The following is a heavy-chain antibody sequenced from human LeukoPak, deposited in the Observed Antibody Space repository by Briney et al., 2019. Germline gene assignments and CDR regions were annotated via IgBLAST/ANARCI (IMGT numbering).Heavy chain of an antibody. V-gene: IGHV4-39*07. CDR2: IHYSGST. CDR3: ARESSSSRYFMDV. Sequence: SETLSLTCSVSGGSTSTSTSYWGWIRQPPGKGLEWIGSIHYSGSTYQNPSLKSRVTISMDTSKSQFSLKVTSLTAADSAVYYRARESSSSRYFMDVWGRGTTVTVSS. J-gene: IGHJ6*03. CDR1: GGSTSTSTSY. D-gene: IGHD6-6*01.